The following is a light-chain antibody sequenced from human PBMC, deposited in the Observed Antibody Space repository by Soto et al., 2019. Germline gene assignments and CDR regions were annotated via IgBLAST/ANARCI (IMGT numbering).Light chain of an antibody. CDR1: SSNIGSNY. J-gene: IGLJ2*01. Sequence: QLVLTQPPSASGTPGQRVTISCSGSSSNIGSNYVYWYQHLPGTAPKLLIYRNNQRPSGVPDRFSGSTSGTSASLAISGLRSEDEADYYCAAWDDSLSGVVFGGGTKLTVL. CDR3: AAWDDSLSGVV. CDR2: RNN. V-gene: IGLV1-47*01.